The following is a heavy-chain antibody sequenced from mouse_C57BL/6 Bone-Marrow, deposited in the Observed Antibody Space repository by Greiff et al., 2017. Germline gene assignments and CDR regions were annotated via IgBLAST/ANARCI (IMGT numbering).Heavy chain of an antibody. CDR1: GYSFTGYY. CDR2: INPSTGGT. CDR3: ARRGRFAY. J-gene: IGHJ3*01. V-gene: IGHV1-42*01. Sequence: DVQLQESGPELVKPGASVKISCKASGYSFTGYYMNWVKQSPEKSLEWIGEINPSTGGTTYNQKFKAKATLTVDKSSSTAYMQLKSLTSEDSAVYYCARRGRFAYWGQGTLVTVSA.